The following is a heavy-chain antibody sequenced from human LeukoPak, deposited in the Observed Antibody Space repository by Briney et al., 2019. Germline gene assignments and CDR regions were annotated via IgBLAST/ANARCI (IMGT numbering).Heavy chain of an antibody. CDR1: GFTFSSYA. D-gene: IGHD3-10*01. CDR3: AKGGAVSSKSITMVRGTRRYSYYMDV. V-gene: IGHV3-30*04. CDR2: ISYDGSNK. Sequence: SGGSLRLSCAASGFTFSSYAMHWVRQPPGKGLEWVAVISYDGSNKYYADSVKGRFTISRDNSKNTLYLQMNSLRAEDTAVYYCAKGGAVSSKSITMVRGTRRYSYYMDVWGKGTTVTISS. J-gene: IGHJ6*03.